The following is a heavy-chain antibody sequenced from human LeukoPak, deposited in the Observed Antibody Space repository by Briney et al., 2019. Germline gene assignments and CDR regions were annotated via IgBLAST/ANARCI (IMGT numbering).Heavy chain of an antibody. V-gene: IGHV3-7*01. CDR1: GFSFSDYW. CDR2: INQDGSEG. CDR3: SRSLDY. J-gene: IGHJ4*02. Sequence: GGSLRLSCAASGFSFSDYWMDWVRQSPGKGMEWVANINQDGSEGYYADSVKGRFTISTDKAKNSLYLQMNKLRAEDTAVYYCSRSLDYWGQGALVTVSS.